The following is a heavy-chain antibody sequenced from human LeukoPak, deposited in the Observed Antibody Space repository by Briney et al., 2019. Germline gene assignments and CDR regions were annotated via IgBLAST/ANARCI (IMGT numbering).Heavy chain of an antibody. J-gene: IGHJ6*02. CDR1: GGSISSSSYY. V-gene: IGHV4-39*07. Sequence: SETLSLTCTVSGGSISSSSYYWGWIRQPPGKGLEWIGSIYYSGSTYYNPSLKSRVTISVDTSKNQFSLKLSSVTAADTAVYYCARANGEGLPPPFLYYYYGMDVWGQGTTVTVSS. D-gene: IGHD1-26*01. CDR2: IYYSGST. CDR3: ARANGEGLPPPFLYYYYGMDV.